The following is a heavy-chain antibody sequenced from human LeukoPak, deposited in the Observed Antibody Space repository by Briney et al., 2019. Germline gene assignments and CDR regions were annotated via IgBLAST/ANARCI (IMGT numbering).Heavy chain of an antibody. CDR2: IGTYNGNT. Sequence: ASVTVSCKASGYTFTSYGFKWVRQAPGQGLEWMGWIGTYNGNTHYAQKLQGRVTLTTDTSTSTAYMELRSLRSDDTAVYYCARDQIPRFFGLGDAFDIWGQGTMVTVSS. CDR3: ARDQIPRFFGLGDAFDI. CDR1: GYTFTSYG. V-gene: IGHV1-18*01. J-gene: IGHJ3*02. D-gene: IGHD3-3*01.